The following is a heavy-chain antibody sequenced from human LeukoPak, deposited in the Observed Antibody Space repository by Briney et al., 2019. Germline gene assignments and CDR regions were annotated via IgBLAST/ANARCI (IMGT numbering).Heavy chain of an antibody. V-gene: IGHV5-51*01. CDR3: ARPAINDYYDSSGYYDY. J-gene: IGHJ4*02. D-gene: IGHD3-22*01. CDR2: IYPGDSDT. Sequence: GESLKISCKGSGYSFTSYWIGWVRQMPGKGLGWIGIIYPGDSDTRYSPSFQGQVTISADKSISTAYLQWSSLKASDTAMYYCARPAINDYYDSSGYYDYWGQGTLVTVSS. CDR1: GYSFTSYW.